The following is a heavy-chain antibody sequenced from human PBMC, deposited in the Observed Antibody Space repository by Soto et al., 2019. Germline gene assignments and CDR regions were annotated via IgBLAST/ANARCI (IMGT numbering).Heavy chain of an antibody. CDR1: GFTFSSYT. CDR2: ISGIGDST. CDR3: ATKEGFDY. Sequence: EVQLVESGGGLVQPGGSLRLSCTASGFTFSSYTMHWVRQAPGKGLEYLSAISGIGDSTYDADSVKGRFTISRDNSKNTLYLQMGSLRADDTAVYYCATKEGFDYWGQGTLVTVSS. V-gene: IGHV3-64*07. J-gene: IGHJ4*02.